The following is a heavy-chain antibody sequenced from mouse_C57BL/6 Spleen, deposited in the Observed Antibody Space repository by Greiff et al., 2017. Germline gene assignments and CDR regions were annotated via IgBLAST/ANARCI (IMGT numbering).Heavy chain of an antibody. D-gene: IGHD3-2*02. V-gene: IGHV1-22*01. CDR2: INPNNGGT. J-gene: IGHJ3*01. Sequence: EVQLQQSGPELVKPGASVKMSCKASGYTFTDYNMHWVKQSHGKSLEWIGYINPNNGGTSYNQKFKGKATLTVNKSSSTAYMELRSLTSEDSAVYYCARVGEQLRPAWFAYWGQGTLVTVSA. CDR1: GYTFTDYN. CDR3: ARVGEQLRPAWFAY.